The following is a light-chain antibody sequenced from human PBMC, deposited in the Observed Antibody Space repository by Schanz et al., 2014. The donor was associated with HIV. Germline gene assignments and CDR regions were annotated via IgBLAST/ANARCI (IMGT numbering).Light chain of an antibody. CDR1: QSISSSY. Sequence: EIVLTQSPGTLSLSPGERATLSCRTSQSISSSYLAWYQQKPGQAPRLLIYGASSRATGIPDRFSGSGSGTDFTLTISSLEPEDFAVYYCQYFGSSGGTFGGGTKVEIK. CDR2: GAS. V-gene: IGKV3-20*01. CDR3: QYFGSSGGT. J-gene: IGKJ4*01.